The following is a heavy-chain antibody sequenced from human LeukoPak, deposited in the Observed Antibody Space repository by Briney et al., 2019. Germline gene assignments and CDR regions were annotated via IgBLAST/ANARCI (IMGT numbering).Heavy chain of an antibody. Sequence: SETLSLTCTVSGGSISSYYWSWIRQPPGKGLEWIGYIYYSGSTNYNPSLKSRVTISVDTSKNQFSLKLSSVTAADTAVYYCATFLGDYWGQGTLVTVSS. CDR1: GGSISSYY. CDR2: IYYSGST. CDR3: ATFLGDY. V-gene: IGHV4-59*01. D-gene: IGHD3-16*01. J-gene: IGHJ4*02.